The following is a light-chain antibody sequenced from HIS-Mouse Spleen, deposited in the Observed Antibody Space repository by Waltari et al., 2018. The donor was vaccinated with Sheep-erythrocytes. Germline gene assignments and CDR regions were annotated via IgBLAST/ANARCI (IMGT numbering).Light chain of an antibody. J-gene: IGLJ1*01. CDR1: ALPKQY. Sequence: SYELTQPPSVSVSLGQMARTTCSGEALPKQYAYWYQQKPGQFPVLVIYKDSERPSGIPERFSGSSSGTIVTLTISGVQAEDEADYYCLSADSSGTYYVFGTGTKVTVL. V-gene: IGLV3-16*01. CDR3: LSADSSGTYYV. CDR2: KDS.